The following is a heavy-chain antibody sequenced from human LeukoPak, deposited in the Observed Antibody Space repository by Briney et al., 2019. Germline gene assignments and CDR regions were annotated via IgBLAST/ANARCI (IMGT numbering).Heavy chain of an antibody. CDR2: ISGSTSTI. J-gene: IGHJ4*02. D-gene: IGHD3-10*01. CDR3: ARVRAGYYFDY. CDR1: GFTFSSYS. V-gene: IGHV3-48*02. Sequence: GGSLRLSCAASGFTFSSYSLSWVRQAPGKGLEWLSYISGSTSTIYYTDSVKSRFTISRDNAKNSLYLQMNSLREEDTALYYCARVRAGYYFDYWGQGTLVTVSS.